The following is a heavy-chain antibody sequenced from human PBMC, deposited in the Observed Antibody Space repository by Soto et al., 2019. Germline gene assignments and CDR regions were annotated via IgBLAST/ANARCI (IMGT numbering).Heavy chain of an antibody. J-gene: IGHJ4*02. Sequence: ASVKVSCKASGDTFTSNGISWVRQAPGQGLEWMGWISAYNGNTNYAQKLQGRVTMTTDTSTSTAYMELRSLRSDDTAVYYCARSAYYYDSSGSLLYWGQGTLVTVSS. CDR3: ARSAYYYDSSGSLLY. V-gene: IGHV1-18*01. CDR2: ISAYNGNT. D-gene: IGHD3-22*01. CDR1: GDTFTSNG.